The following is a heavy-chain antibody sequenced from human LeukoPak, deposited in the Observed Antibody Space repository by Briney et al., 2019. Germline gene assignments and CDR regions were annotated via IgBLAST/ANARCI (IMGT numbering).Heavy chain of an antibody. CDR3: AKLDASMVRGVIAAFDI. J-gene: IGHJ3*02. D-gene: IGHD3-10*01. CDR2: ISGSGGST. CDR1: GFTFSSYA. V-gene: IGHV3-23*01. Sequence: GGSLRLSCAASGFTFSSYAMSWVRQAPGKGLEWVSAISGSGGSTYYADSVKGRFTISRDNSKNTLYLQMNSLRAEDTAVYYCAKLDASMVRGVIAAFDIWGQGTMVTVSS.